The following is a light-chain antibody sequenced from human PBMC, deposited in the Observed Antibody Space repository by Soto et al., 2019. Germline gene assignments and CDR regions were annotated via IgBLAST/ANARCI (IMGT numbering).Light chain of an antibody. CDR3: LQDYSYPWT. V-gene: IGKV1-6*01. J-gene: IGKJ1*01. CDR1: QGIRYD. CDR2: ASS. Sequence: AIQMTQSPSSLSASVGDRVTITCRASQGIRYDLGWYQQKPGKAPKLLIYASSNLQSGVPSRFSGSGSGTDFTITISNLQPGDFATYYCLQDYSYPWTFGQGTKVEIK.